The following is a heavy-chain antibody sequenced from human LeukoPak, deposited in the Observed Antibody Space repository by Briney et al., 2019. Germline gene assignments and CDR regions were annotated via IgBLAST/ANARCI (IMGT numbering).Heavy chain of an antibody. J-gene: IGHJ1*01. CDR1: GFTFSDYG. V-gene: IGHV3-30*02. Sequence: GGSLRLSCAASGFTFSDYGMHWVRQAPGKGLEWVAFIRNDANSKYYAESVKGRFTISRDNSKNSVYLQMNSLGADDTAVYYCATYSILNAREFRYWGQGTLVTVTS. D-gene: IGHD4-11*01. CDR3: ATYSILNAREFRY. CDR2: IRNDANSK.